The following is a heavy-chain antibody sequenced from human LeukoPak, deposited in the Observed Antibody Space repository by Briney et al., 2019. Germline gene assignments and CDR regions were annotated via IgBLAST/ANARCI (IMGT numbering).Heavy chain of an antibody. J-gene: IGHJ4*02. D-gene: IGHD3-10*01. Sequence: PGGSLRLSCAASGFTFSSYAMHWVRQAPGKGLEWVAVISYDGSNKYYADSVKGRFTISRDNSKNTLYLQMNSLRAEDTAVYYCARDDRPVRWEVASTGIDYWGQGTLVTVSS. V-gene: IGHV3-30-3*01. CDR3: ARDDRPVRWEVASTGIDY. CDR2: ISYDGSNK. CDR1: GFTFSSYA.